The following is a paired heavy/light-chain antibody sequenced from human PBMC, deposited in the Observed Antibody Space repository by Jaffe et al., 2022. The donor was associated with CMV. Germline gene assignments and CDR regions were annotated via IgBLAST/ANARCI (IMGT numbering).Light chain of an antibody. CDR2: AAS. J-gene: IGKJ1*01. Sequence: DIQMSQSPSTLSASVGDRVTITCRASQTIDRWLAWYQQKPGKGPKLLIYAASTLENGVPSRFSGGGSGAEFTLTISSLQPEDFGTYYCQQYHSHSSPTFGQGTKVEIK. CDR3: QQYHSHSSPT. V-gene: IGKV1-5*03. CDR1: QTIDRW.
Heavy chain of an antibody. J-gene: IGHJ4*02. V-gene: IGHV3-23*01. CDR2: VGDSGATT. CDR1: GFSFASYA. Sequence: EVHLLESGGALVQPGGSLRLSCAASGFSFASYAMTWVRQAPGKGLEWVSTVGDSGATTYYADSVRDRFTISRDNSRNTLYLQMNNLGGEDTAIYYCAKDQTPSSGCVDYWGPGTLVTVSS. D-gene: IGHD6-25*01. CDR3: AKDQTPSSGCVDY.